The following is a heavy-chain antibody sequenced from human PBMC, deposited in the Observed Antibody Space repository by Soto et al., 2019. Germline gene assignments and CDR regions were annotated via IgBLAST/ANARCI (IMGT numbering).Heavy chain of an antibody. CDR3: AREGPAPYYYYGMDG. CDR2: ISAYNGNT. Sequence: QVQLVQSGGEVKKPGASVKVSCKTSGYSFTTYGISWVRQAPGQGLAWMGWISAYNGNTNYAQKIQGRVTMTTDTSTSTAYMELRSLRSDDTAGYYCAREGPAPYYYYGMDGWGQGSTVTVSS. J-gene: IGHJ6*02. CDR1: GYSFTTYG. V-gene: IGHV1-18*01.